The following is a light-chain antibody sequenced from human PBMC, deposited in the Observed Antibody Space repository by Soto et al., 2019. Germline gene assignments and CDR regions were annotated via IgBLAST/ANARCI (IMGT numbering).Light chain of an antibody. J-gene: IGKJ1*01. CDR3: HQYKTYST. CDR2: DAS. CDR1: QSLNHR. Sequence: DIQLTQSPSTLSASVGDRVTITGRASQSLNHRLAWYQQKPGKAPKLLIYDASTLESGVSSMFSGTGSETECTLTITDLPADDLATYFCHQYKTYSTFGQGTKVEIK. V-gene: IGKV1-5*01.